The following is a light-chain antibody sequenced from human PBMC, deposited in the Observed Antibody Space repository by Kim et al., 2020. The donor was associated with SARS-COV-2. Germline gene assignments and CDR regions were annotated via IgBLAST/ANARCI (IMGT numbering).Light chain of an antibody. CDR1: KLRSKR. V-gene: IGLV3-21*04. CDR2: YDS. Sequence: APGNMSRFACGGNKLRSKRVACDQQKPGQAPVLVIYYDSDRPSGIPERFSGSNSGNTATLTISRVEAGDEADYYCQVWDSSSDHPVFGGGTKVTVL. J-gene: IGLJ3*02. CDR3: QVWDSSSDHPV.